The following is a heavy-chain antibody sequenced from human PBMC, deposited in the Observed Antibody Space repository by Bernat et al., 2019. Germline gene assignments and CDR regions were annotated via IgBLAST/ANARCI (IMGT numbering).Heavy chain of an antibody. CDR2: ISRISSHI. J-gene: IGHJ5*02. CDR1: GFTFSDFS. D-gene: IGHD4-4*01. Sequence: EMQLVESGGGLVKPGGSLRLSCTASGFTFSDFSMNWVRQAPGKGLEWLSYISRISSHIYYADSVKGRFTISRDNAKSTLYLQMNSLRADDTAVYYGAGDPADSLTRNWFDPWGQGTLVTVSS. V-gene: IGHV3-21*05. CDR3: AGDPADSLTRNWFDP.